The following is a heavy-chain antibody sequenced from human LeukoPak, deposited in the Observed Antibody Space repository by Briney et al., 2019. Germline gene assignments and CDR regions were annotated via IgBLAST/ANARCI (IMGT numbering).Heavy chain of an antibody. Sequence: SETLSLTCAVYGGSFRGYYWSWIRQPPGKGLEWIGEINHSGSTNYNPSLKSRVTISVDTSKNQFSLKLSSVTAADTAVYYCARGRGYCSSTSCYYNWFDPWGQGTLVTVSS. CDR2: INHSGST. CDR3: ARGRGYCSSTSCYYNWFDP. D-gene: IGHD2-2*01. V-gene: IGHV4-34*01. CDR1: GGSFRGYY. J-gene: IGHJ5*02.